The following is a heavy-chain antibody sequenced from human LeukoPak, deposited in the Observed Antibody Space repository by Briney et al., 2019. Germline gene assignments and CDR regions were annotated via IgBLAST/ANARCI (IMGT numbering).Heavy chain of an antibody. V-gene: IGHV3-74*01. CDR1: GFTFSSYA. Sequence: RPGGSLRLSCAASGFTFSSYAMSWVRQAPGKGLEWVSRINPDSSSTTYADSVKGRFTISRDNAKNTLYLQINNLRAEDTAVYYCARDPNFMGVWGKGTMVTVSS. CDR3: ARDPNFMGV. J-gene: IGHJ6*03. CDR2: INPDSSST.